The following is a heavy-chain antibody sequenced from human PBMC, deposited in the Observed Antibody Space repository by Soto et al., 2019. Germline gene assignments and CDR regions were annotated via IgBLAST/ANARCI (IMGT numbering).Heavy chain of an antibody. D-gene: IGHD3-10*01. V-gene: IGHV3-30*18. J-gene: IGHJ6*02. CDR1: GFTFSSYG. Sequence: PGGSLRLSCAASGFTFSSYGMHWVRQAPGKGLEWVAVISYDGSNKYYADSVKGRFTISRDNSKNTLYLQMNSLRAEDTAVYYCAKDTSLVRGVYSRPYGMDVWGQGTTVTVSS. CDR2: ISYDGSNK. CDR3: AKDTSLVRGVYSRPYGMDV.